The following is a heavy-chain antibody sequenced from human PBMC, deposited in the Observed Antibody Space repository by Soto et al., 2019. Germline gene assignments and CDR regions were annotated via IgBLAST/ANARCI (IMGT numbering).Heavy chain of an antibody. CDR2: IYTSGST. V-gene: IGHV4-4*07. Sequence: SETLSLTCTVSGGSISSYYWSWIRQPAGKGLEWIGRIYTSGSTNYNPSLKSRVTMSVDTSKNQFSLKLSSVTAADTAVYYCARAGAITIFFEPTEGWFDPWGQGTLVTVSS. D-gene: IGHD3-9*01. J-gene: IGHJ5*02. CDR1: GGSISSYY. CDR3: ARAGAITIFFEPTEGWFDP.